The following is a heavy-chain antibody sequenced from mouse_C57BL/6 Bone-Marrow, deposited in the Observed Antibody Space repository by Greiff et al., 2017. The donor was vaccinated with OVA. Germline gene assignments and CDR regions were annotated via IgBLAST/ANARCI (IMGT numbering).Heavy chain of an antibody. D-gene: IGHD3-2*02. Sequence: VKLVESGAELVRPGASVKLSCKASGYTFTDYYINWVKQRPGQGLEWIARIYPGSGNTYYNEKFKGKATLTAEKSSSTAYMQLSSLTSEDSAVYFCASQLRLHAMDYWGQGTSVTVSS. CDR1: GYTFTDYY. V-gene: IGHV1-76*01. CDR3: ASQLRLHAMDY. J-gene: IGHJ4*01. CDR2: IYPGSGNT.